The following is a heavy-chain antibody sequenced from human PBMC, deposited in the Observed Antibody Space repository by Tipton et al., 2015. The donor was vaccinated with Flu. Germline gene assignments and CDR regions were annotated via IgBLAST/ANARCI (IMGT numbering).Heavy chain of an antibody. CDR2: FDPNSGGA. CDR1: GYTFTDYY. J-gene: IGHJ3*01. V-gene: IGHV1-2*06. Sequence: QLVQSGAEVRKPGASVKVSCKAFGYTFTDYYIQWVRQAPGQGFQWVGRFDPNSGGAKFAQRFQGRVTMARDTSIDTAYMEVSSLRSDDTAIYYCSRQPLRYADYGDTFDVWDQGTMVSVSA. D-gene: IGHD4-17*01. CDR3: SRQPLRYADYGDTFDV.